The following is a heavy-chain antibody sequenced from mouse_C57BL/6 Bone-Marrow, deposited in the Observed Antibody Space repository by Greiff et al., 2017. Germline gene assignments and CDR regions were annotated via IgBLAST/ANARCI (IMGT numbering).Heavy chain of an antibody. Sequence: EVKLMESGPGLVKPSQSLSLTCSVTGYSITSGYYWNWNRQSPGNKLEWMGYISYDGSNNYNPSLKNRITITRDTSKNQFFLKLNSVTTEDTATYYCARDGYYYFGYWGQGTTLTVSS. D-gene: IGHD2-3*01. J-gene: IGHJ2*01. CDR1: GYSITSGYY. V-gene: IGHV3-6*01. CDR3: ARDGYYYFGY. CDR2: ISYDGSN.